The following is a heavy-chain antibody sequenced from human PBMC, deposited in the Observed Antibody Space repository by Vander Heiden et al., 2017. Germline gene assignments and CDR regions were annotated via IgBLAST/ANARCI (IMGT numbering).Heavy chain of an antibody. J-gene: IGHJ4*02. D-gene: IGHD3-22*01. V-gene: IGHV3-23*01. CDR2: ISGSGGST. Sequence: EVQLLESGGGLVQPGGSLRLSCAASGFPFSSYAMSWVRQAPGKGLEWVSAISGSGGSTYYADSVKGRFTISRDNSKNTLYLQMNSLRAEDTAVYYCAKGNYYDSSGYYDYWGQGTLVTVSS. CDR3: AKGNYYDSSGYYDY. CDR1: GFPFSSYA.